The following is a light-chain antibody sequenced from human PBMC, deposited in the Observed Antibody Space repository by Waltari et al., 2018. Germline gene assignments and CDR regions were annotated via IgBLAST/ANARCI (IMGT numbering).Light chain of an antibody. CDR3: VLYMGSGTSV. CDR1: SGSVSPSYY. Sequence: QTVVTQDPSFSVSPGGTVTLTCGLSSGSVSPSYYPSWYQQTPGQPPRTLIYSTNSRSSGVPDRISGSVLGRKAALTITGAQAGDESDYYCVLYMGSGTSVFGGGTKLTVL. J-gene: IGLJ3*02. V-gene: IGLV8-61*01. CDR2: STN.